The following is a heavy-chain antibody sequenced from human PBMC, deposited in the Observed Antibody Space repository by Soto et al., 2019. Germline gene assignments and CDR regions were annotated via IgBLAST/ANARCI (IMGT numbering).Heavy chain of an antibody. D-gene: IGHD6-13*01. CDR3: ASSWQQNGMDV. CDR1: GFTFSSYW. Sequence: EVQLVESGGGLVQPGGSLRLSCAASGFTFSSYWMHWVRQAPGKGLVWVSRINSDGSSTSYADSVKGRFTISRDNAKNTLYLQMNSMRAEDTAVYYCASSWQQNGMDVWGQGTTVTVSS. J-gene: IGHJ6*02. CDR2: INSDGSST. V-gene: IGHV3-74*01.